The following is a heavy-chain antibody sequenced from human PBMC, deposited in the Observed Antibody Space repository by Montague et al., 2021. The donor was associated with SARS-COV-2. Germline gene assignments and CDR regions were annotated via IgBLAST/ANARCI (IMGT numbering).Heavy chain of an antibody. D-gene: IGHD3-22*01. CDR1: GGSFIGYY. J-gene: IGHJ4*02. CDR3: ARAIVDVTMIIVVMTGVEDYFDF. CDR2: INHSGST. Sequence: SETLSLTCAVYGGSFIGYYWSWIRQPPGKGLEWIGDINHSGSTNYNPSLKSRVSISVDTSKNQFSLKLRSVTAADTAVYYCARAIVDVTMIIVVMTGVEDYFDFWGQGTLVNVSS. V-gene: IGHV4-34*01.